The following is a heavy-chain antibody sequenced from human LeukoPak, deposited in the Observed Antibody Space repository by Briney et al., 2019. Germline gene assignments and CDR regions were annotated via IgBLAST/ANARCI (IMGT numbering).Heavy chain of an antibody. CDR3: ARDPGDYYGSGSSDAFDI. J-gene: IGHJ3*02. CDR1: GLTVSDYF. V-gene: IGHV3-66*01. Sequence: GGSLRLSCAASGLTVSDYFMSWVRQAPGKGLEWVSVLYRGGNTYYADYVKGRFTISRDNSKNTLYLQMNSLRAEDTAVYYCARDPGDYYGSGSSDAFDIWGQGTMVTVSS. D-gene: IGHD3-10*01. CDR2: LYRGGNT.